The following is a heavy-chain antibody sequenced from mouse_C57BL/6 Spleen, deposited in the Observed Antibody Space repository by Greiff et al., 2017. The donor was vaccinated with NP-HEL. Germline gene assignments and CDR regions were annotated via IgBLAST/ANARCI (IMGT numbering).Heavy chain of an antibody. CDR1: GYSITSGYY. CDR2: ISYDGSN. CDR3: AREDSAWFAD. Sequence: VQLQQSGPGLVKPSQSLSLTCSVTGYSITSGYYWNWIRRFPGNKLEWMGYISYDGSNNYNPSLKNRISITRDTSKNQFFLKLNSVTTEDTATYYCAREDSAWFADWGQGTLVTVSA. V-gene: IGHV3-6*01. J-gene: IGHJ3*01.